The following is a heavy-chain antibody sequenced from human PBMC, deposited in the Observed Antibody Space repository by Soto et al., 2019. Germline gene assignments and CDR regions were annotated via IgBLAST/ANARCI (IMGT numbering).Heavy chain of an antibody. CDR3: AKSLVTPSDAFDL. CDR2: ISDPGTST. CDR1: GFTFGNYA. Sequence: GGSLRLSCAASGFTFGNYAMNWVLQAPWKGLEWISSISDPGTSTYYANSVKGRFSMSRDNSKNTLFLQMNRLRADDTAVYFCAKSLVTPSDAFDLWGRGTLVTVSS. J-gene: IGHJ3*01. D-gene: IGHD2-21*02. V-gene: IGHV3-23*01.